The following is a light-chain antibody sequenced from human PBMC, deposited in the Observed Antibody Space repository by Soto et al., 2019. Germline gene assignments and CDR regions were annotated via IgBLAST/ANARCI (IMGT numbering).Light chain of an antibody. Sequence: QSALTQPASVSGSPGQSITISCTGTSSDVGGYNYVSWYQQHPGKAPKVMIYEVSNRPSGVSNRFSGSKSGNTASLTISGLQAEDEAYYYCASYTSSNIPVFGGGTKVTVL. CDR3: ASYTSSNIPV. J-gene: IGLJ3*02. CDR1: SSDVGGYNY. CDR2: EVS. V-gene: IGLV2-14*01.